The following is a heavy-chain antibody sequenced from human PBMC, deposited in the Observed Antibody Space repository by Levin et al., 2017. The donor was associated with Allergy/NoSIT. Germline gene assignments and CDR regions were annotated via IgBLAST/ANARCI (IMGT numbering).Heavy chain of an antibody. CDR1: TFVFSDYT. Sequence: SCPASTFVFSDYTMNWVRQAPGKGLEWVASITRRSTYIYYADSVKGRFTISRDNAENSVSLQMNSLRAEDTAVYYCARGLKILTTGSLYHNAMDAWGRGTTVTVSS. CDR2: ITRRSTYI. CDR3: ARGLKILTTGSLYHNAMDA. D-gene: IGHD3-9*01. V-gene: IGHV3-21*06. J-gene: IGHJ6*02.